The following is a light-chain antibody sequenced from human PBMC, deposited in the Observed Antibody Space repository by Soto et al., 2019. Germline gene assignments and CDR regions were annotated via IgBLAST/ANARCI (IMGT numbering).Light chain of an antibody. J-gene: IGKJ4*01. CDR1: QSISNY. CDR3: QQSYGNPLT. CDR2: AAS. V-gene: IGKV1-39*01. Sequence: DIRMTQSPSSLSASVGDRVTITCRASQSISNYLNWYQQKPGNAPKLLIYAASSLQSGVPSRFSGSGSGTDFTLTISSLQPEDFATFYCQQSYGNPLTFGGGTKVEIK.